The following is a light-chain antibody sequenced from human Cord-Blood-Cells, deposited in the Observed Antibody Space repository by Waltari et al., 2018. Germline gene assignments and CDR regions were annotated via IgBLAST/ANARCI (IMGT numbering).Light chain of an antibody. CDR2: GAS. Sequence: EIVLTQSPGTLSLSPGERATLSCRASQSVSSSYLAWYQQKPGQAPRLLIYGASSRATGIPASFSGSGSGTDFTLTISRLEPEDFAVYYGQQYGSSPWTFGQGTKVEIK. CDR3: QQYGSSPWT. J-gene: IGKJ1*01. V-gene: IGKV3-20*01. CDR1: QSVSSSY.